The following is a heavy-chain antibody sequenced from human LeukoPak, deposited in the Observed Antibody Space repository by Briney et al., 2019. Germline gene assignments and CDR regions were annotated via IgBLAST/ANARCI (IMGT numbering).Heavy chain of an antibody. D-gene: IGHD3-22*01. J-gene: IGHJ4*02. CDR1: GGSFSGYY. Sequence: SETLSLTCAVYGGSFSGYYWSWIRQPPGKGLEWIGEINHSGSTNYNPSLKSRVTISVHTSKNQFSLKLSSVTAADTAVSYCASTYYYDSSGYYSGFHWGQGTLVTVSS. V-gene: IGHV4-34*01. CDR2: INHSGST. CDR3: ASTYYYDSSGYYSGFH.